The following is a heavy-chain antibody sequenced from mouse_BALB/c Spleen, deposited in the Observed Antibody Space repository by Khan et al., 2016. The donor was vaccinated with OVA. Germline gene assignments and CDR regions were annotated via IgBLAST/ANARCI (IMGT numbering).Heavy chain of an antibody. J-gene: IGHJ4*01. D-gene: IGHD1-1*01. CDR3: ARCLYGSSYDYYAMDY. Sequence: EVELVESGGDLVKPGGSLKLSCAASGFTFSNYGMSWVRQTPDKRLEWVAIISTSGSYTYYPDSVKGRFTISRDNAKNTQYLQMSSLTSEDTAIYYCARCLYGSSYDYYAMDYWGQGTSVTVSS. CDR1: GFTFSNYG. CDR2: ISTSGSYT. V-gene: IGHV5-6*01.